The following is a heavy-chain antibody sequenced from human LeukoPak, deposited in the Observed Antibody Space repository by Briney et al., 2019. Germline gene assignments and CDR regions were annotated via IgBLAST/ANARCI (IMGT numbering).Heavy chain of an antibody. CDR2: ISNNGGYT. CDR1: GFTFSSSA. D-gene: IGHD2-15*01. Sequence: GGSLRLSCAASGFTFSSSAMSWVRQAPGKGLEWVSAISNNGGYTYYADSVQGRFTISRDNSKSTLCLRMNSLRAEDTAVYYCAKQLGYCSDGSCYFPYWGQGTLVTVSS. CDR3: AKQLGYCSDGSCYFPY. J-gene: IGHJ4*02. V-gene: IGHV3-23*01.